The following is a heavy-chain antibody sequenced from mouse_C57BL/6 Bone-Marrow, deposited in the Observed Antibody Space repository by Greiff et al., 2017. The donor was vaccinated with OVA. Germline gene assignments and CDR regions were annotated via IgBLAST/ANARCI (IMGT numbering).Heavy chain of an antibody. CDR3: RPYYYGSSWDY. CDR1: YTFTDYYM. J-gene: IGHJ2*01. V-gene: IGHV1-83*01. Sequence: VQLQQSGPELVKPGASVKMSCKASGYTFTDYYMHWVKQKPGKGLEWIGEIYPGSGNTYYNEKFKGKATLTADTSSSTAYMQLSSLTSEDSAVYFCARPYYYGSSWDYWGQGTTLTVSS. D-gene: IGHD1-1*01. CDR2: YPGSGNTY.